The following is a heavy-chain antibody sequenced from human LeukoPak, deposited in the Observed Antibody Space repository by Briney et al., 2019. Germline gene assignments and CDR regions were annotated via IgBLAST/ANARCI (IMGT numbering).Heavy chain of an antibody. Sequence: ASVKVSCKASGGTFSSYAISWVRQAPGQGLEWMGGIIPILGTANYAQKFQGRVTITADESTSTAYMELSSLRSEDTAVYYCARDADYYDSSRGAFDIWGQGTMVTVSS. D-gene: IGHD3-22*01. CDR1: GGTFSSYA. J-gene: IGHJ3*02. CDR2: IIPILGTA. V-gene: IGHV1-69*13. CDR3: ARDADYYDSSRGAFDI.